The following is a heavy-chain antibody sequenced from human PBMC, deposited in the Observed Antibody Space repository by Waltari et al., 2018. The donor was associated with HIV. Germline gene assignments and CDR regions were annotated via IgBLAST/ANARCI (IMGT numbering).Heavy chain of an antibody. CDR2: IYHSGLP. D-gene: IGHD6-13*01. V-gene: IGHV4-4*02. Sequence: QVQLQESGPGLVKPSGTLSLTCAVSGGSISSSNWWSWVRQPPGKGLEWIGEIYHSGLPYYNPALKSRVTRSVDKSKNQLPLNLSSVTAADPAVYYCARDSPTFEVVAAAASGDAFDIWGQGTMVTVSS. J-gene: IGHJ3*02. CDR3: ARDSPTFEVVAAAASGDAFDI. CDR1: GGSISSSNW.